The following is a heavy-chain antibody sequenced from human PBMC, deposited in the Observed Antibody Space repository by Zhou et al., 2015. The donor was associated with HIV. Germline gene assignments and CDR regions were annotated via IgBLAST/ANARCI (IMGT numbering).Heavy chain of an antibody. CDR2: VNPQSGNT. CDR1: GYIFTSYD. V-gene: IGHV1-8*01. Sequence: QVQLVQSGAEVKKPGASVRVSCQASGYIFTSYDFNWVRRADGQGLEWMGWVNPQSGNTGISPKFRGRVTLIRNISSATVYMELRGLTPADSAIYFCARGVGNWGSFVFDVWGRGTVVTVSS. J-gene: IGHJ3*01. D-gene: IGHD7-27*01. CDR3: ARGVGNWGSFVFDV.